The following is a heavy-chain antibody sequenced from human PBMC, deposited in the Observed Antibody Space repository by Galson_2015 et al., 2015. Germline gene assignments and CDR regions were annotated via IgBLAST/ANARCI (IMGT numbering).Heavy chain of an antibody. CDR1: GYTFTSYA. D-gene: IGHD2-15*01. Sequence: SVKVSCKASGYTFTSYAMHWVRQAPGQRLEWMGWINAGNGNTKYSQKFQGRVTITRDTSASTAYMELSSLRSEDTAVYYCARGQYCSGGSCYHNYYYYGMDVWGQGTTVTVSS. CDR3: ARGQYCSGGSCYHNYYYYGMDV. J-gene: IGHJ6*02. CDR2: INAGNGNT. V-gene: IGHV1-3*01.